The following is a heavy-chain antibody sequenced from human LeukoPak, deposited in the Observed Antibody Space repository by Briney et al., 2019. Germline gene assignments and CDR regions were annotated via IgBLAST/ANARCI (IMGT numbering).Heavy chain of an antibody. CDR1: GGSIGSGPYF. CDR3: TRLVPDYDILTGYYFDY. CDR2: IYYTGNT. J-gene: IGHJ4*02. Sequence: SETLSLTCSVSGGSIGSGPYFWGWIRQPPGKGLEWIGSIYYTGNTYYNASLKSQVSISIDTSKNQFSLKLRSVTAADTAVYYCTRLVPDYDILTGYYFDYWGQGTLVTVSS. V-gene: IGHV4-39*07. D-gene: IGHD3-9*01.